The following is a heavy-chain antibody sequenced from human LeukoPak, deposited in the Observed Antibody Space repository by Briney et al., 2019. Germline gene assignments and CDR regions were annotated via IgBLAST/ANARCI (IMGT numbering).Heavy chain of an antibody. V-gene: IGHV4-59*01. Sequence: SETLSLTCTVSGGSISSYYWSWIRQPPGKGLEWIGYIYYSGSTNYNPSLKSRVTISVDTSKNQFSLKLSSVTAADTAVYYCARGRTGFCSTTSCPLDSWGQGTLVTVSS. CDR1: GGSISSYY. CDR2: IYYSGST. CDR3: ARGRTGFCSTTSCPLDS. J-gene: IGHJ4*02. D-gene: IGHD2-2*01.